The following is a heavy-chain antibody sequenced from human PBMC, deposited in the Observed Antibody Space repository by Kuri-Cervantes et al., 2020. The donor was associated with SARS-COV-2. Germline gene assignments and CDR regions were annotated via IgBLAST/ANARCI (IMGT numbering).Heavy chain of an antibody. CDR3: ARGYCSGGSCYSEDYFDY. D-gene: IGHD2-15*01. J-gene: IGHJ4*02. CDR2: IYPGDSDT. CDR1: GYSFTSYW. Sequence: GESLKISCKGSGYSFTSYWIGWVRQMPGKGLEWMGIIYPGDSDTRYSPSFRGQVTISADKSISTAYLQWSSLKASDTAMYYCARGYCSGGSCYSEDYFDYWGQGTLVTVSS. V-gene: IGHV5-51*01.